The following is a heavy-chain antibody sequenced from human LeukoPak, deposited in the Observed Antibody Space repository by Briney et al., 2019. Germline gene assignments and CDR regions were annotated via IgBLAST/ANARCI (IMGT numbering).Heavy chain of an antibody. Sequence: ASVKVSCKASGYTFTSYDINWVRQATGQGLEWMGWMNPNSGNTGYAQKFQGRVTMTRNTSISTAYMELSSLRSEDTAVYYCARGYSSGWAYYYYYYMDVWGKGTTVTVSS. CDR1: GYTFTSYD. D-gene: IGHD6-19*01. CDR2: MNPNSGNT. CDR3: ARGYSSGWAYYYYYYMDV. V-gene: IGHV1-8*01. J-gene: IGHJ6*03.